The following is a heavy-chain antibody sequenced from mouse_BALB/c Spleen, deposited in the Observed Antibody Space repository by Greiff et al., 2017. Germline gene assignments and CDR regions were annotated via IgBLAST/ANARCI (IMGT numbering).Heavy chain of an antibody. CDR2: IYPGSGNT. CDR1: GYTFTDYY. J-gene: IGHJ4*01. CDR3: ARLTGTSYAMDY. D-gene: IGHD4-1*01. V-gene: IGHV1-84*02. Sequence: VQRVESGPELVKPGASVKISCKASGYTFTDYYINWVKQKPGQGLEWIGWIYPGSGNTKYNEKFKGKATLTVDTSSSTAYMQLSSLTSEDTAVYFCARLTGTSYAMDYWGQGTSVTVSS.